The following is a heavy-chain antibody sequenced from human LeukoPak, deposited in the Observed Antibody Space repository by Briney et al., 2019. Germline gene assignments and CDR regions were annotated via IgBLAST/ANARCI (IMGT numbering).Heavy chain of an antibody. D-gene: IGHD3-16*01. CDR1: GFTFDDYA. Sequence: GGSLRLSCAASGFTFDDYAMHWVRQAPGKGLEWVSGISWNSGSIGYADSVKGRFTISRDNAKNSLYLQMNSLRAEDTAVYYCASRGGPFDYWGQGTLVTVSS. CDR3: ASRGGPFDY. CDR2: ISWNSGSI. J-gene: IGHJ4*02. V-gene: IGHV3-9*01.